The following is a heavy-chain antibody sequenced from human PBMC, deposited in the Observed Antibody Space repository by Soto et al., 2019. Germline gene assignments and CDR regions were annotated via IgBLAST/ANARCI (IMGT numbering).Heavy chain of an antibody. CDR1: GFTFSSYG. J-gene: IGHJ4*02. V-gene: IGHV3-33*01. Sequence: QVQLVESGGGVVQPGRSLRLSCAASGFTFSSYGMHWVRQAPGKGLEWVAVIWYDGSNKYYADSVKGRFTISRDNSKNTLYLQMNSLRAEDTAVYYCARDGEYYGSGSYYPFDYWGQGTLVTVSS. CDR3: ARDGEYYGSGSYYPFDY. CDR2: IWYDGSNK. D-gene: IGHD3-10*01.